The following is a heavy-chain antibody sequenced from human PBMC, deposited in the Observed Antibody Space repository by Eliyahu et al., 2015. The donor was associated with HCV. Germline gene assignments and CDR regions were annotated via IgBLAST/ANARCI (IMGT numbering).Heavy chain of an antibody. D-gene: IGHD2-21*02. CDR1: GDSVSRNGAA. V-gene: IGHV6-1*01. CDR3: ASGRDHSFDY. CDR2: AFYWSTWSN. J-gene: IGHJ4*02. Sequence: QPQLQQSGPGLVKPSQTLSLTCVISGDSVSRNGAAWSWIRQSPSRGLEWLGRAFYWSTWSNDYADSVKGRITVTPDTSKNQFSLQLTSVTPEDTAVYYCASGRDHSFDYWGQGILVTVSS.